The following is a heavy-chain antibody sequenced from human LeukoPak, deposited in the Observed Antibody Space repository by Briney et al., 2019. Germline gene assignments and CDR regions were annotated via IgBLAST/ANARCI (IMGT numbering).Heavy chain of an antibody. Sequence: PGGSLRLSCAASGFTVRYNSTTWVRQAPGKGLEWVSTIYADGTTYYADSMKGRFTISRDNSKNTLDLQMNSLRAEDTAVYYCARAQLASGTDYWGQGTLVTVSS. CDR1: GFTVRYNS. J-gene: IGHJ4*02. V-gene: IGHV3-53*01. D-gene: IGHD3-3*02. CDR2: IYADGTT. CDR3: ARAQLASGTDY.